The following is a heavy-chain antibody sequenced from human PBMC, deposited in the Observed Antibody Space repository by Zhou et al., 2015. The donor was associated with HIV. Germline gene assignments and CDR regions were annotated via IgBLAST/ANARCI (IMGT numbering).Heavy chain of an antibody. Sequence: QVQLVQSGAEVKKPGSSVKVSCKASGGTFSSYTISWVRQAPGQGLEWMGRIIPILGIANYAQKFQGRVTITADKSTSTAYMELSSLRSEDTAVYYCARGSVRVVDTAMSSDYYGMDVWGQGTTVTVSS. J-gene: IGHJ6*02. CDR1: GGTFSSYT. V-gene: IGHV1-69*02. D-gene: IGHD5-18*01. CDR3: ARGSVRVVDTAMSSDYYGMDV. CDR2: IIPILGIA.